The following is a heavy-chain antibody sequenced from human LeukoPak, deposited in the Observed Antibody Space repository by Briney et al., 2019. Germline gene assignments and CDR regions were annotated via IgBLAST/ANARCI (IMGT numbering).Heavy chain of an antibody. CDR1: GYTFTGYY. CDR2: INPNSGGT. V-gene: IGHV1-2*02. D-gene: IGHD3-22*01. CDR3: ARDDSSGYWVLY. J-gene: IGHJ4*02. Sequence: GASVKVSCKASGYTFTGYYMHWVRQAPGQGLEWMGWINPNSGGTNYAQKFQGRVTMTRDTSISTAFTELSRLRSDDTAVYYCARDDSSGYWVLYWGQGTLVTVSS.